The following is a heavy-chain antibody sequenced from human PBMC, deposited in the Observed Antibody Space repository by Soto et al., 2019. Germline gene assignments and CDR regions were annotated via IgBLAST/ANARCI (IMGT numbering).Heavy chain of an antibody. V-gene: IGHV4-30-4*01. J-gene: IGHJ5*01. CDR1: GGSISSGDYY. D-gene: IGHD3-16*01. CDR3: ARELYVGGSYGWFDS. CDR2: IYYSGST. Sequence: SETLSLTCTVSGGSISSGDYYWSWIRQPPGKGLEWIGYIYYSGSTYYNPSLKSRVTISVDTSKNKFSLKLSSATAADTAVYYWARELYVGGSYGWFDSWGRGPRVTVPS.